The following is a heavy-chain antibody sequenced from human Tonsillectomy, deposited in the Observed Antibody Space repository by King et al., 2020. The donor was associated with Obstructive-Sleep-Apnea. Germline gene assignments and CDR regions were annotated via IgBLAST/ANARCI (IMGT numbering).Heavy chain of an antibody. CDR2: IRGSGDST. J-gene: IGHJ4*02. D-gene: IGHD6-19*01. CDR1: GFTFSSYA. Sequence: VQLVESGGGLVQPGGSLRLSCAASGFTFSSYAMSWVRQAPGEGLEWVSAIRGSGDSTFYADSGKGRFTISQDNSKNTLYLQMSTLKAEDTALYYCAKPGYSSGWVDYWGQGTLVTVSS. CDR3: AKPGYSSGWVDY. V-gene: IGHV3-23*04.